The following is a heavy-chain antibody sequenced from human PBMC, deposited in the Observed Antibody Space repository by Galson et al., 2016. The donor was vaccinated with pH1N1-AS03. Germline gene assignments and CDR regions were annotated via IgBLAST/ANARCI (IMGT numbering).Heavy chain of an antibody. CDR1: GYTFTTYD. CDR3: ARVLFGIARGESSAFDL. J-gene: IGHJ3*01. CDR2: MNPDSGNT. Sequence: SVKVSCKASGYTFTTYDINWVRQAPGQGLEWMGWMNPDSGNTGYAPSFQGRVTITRDTSISAAFLELSRLRSDDTAVFYCARVLFGIARGESSAFDLWGQETMLTVSS. V-gene: IGHV1-8*03. D-gene: IGHD6-13*01.